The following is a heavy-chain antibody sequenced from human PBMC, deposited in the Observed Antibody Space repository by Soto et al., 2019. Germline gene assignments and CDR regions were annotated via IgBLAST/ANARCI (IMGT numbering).Heavy chain of an antibody. V-gene: IGHV1-69*11. D-gene: IGHD3-10*01. Sequence: VYCKTSGDNXNKNVFKCVRQAPGQGLEWIGWTIPSLGKTHYIEKFQGRVTITVDEDTRTVYMEVSDMTSEDTAIYYCARGPFRPSAMDVWGQGTTGTVSS. CDR3: ARGPFRPSAMDV. CDR2: TIPSLGKT. J-gene: IGHJ6*02. CDR1: GDNXNKNV.